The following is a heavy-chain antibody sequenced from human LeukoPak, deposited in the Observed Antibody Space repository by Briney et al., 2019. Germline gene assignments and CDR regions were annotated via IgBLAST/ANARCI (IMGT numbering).Heavy chain of an antibody. J-gene: IGHJ4*02. CDR2: IHRDGRT. V-gene: IGHV4-4*02. CDR3: GKTDIYFNPIDY. CDR1: GVAISSSEW. D-gene: IGHD3-9*01. Sequence: SETLSLTCAVSGVAISSSEWWIWVRQPLGQGLEWIGEIHRDGRTRYNPSLQTRVTMSIDYSKNQISLEVTSVTAADTAIYYCGKTDIYFNPIDYWGPGSLVTVSS.